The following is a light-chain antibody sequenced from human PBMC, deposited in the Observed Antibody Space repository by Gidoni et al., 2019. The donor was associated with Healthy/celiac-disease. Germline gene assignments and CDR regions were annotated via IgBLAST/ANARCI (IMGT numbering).Light chain of an antibody. V-gene: IGKV2-28*01. J-gene: IGKJ1*01. Sequence: DIVMTPSPLSLPVTPGEPASISCRSSQSLLLSNGYNYLDWYLQKPGQSPQLLIYLGSNRASGVPDRFSGSGSGTDFTLKISRVEAEDVGVYYCMQALQTWTFGQGTKVEIK. CDR1: QSLLLSNGYNY. CDR2: LGS. CDR3: MQALQTWT.